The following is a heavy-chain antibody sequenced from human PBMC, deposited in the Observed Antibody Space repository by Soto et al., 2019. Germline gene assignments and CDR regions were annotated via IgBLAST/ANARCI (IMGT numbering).Heavy chain of an antibody. CDR3: TRGGDAYKNGH. D-gene: IGHD2-21*01. CDR1: GGSISSSSYY. Sequence: PSETLSLTCTVSGGSISSSSYYWSWIRQPPGKGLEWIGFIHYSGSTNYNPSLKSRVTMSVDTSKNQFSLKLTSVNAADTAVYYCTRGGDAYKNGHRGQGTLVTVSS. CDR2: IHYSGST. V-gene: IGHV4-61*01. J-gene: IGHJ4*02.